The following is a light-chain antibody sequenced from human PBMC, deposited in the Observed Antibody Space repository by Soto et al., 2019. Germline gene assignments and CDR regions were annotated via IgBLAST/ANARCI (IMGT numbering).Light chain of an antibody. J-gene: IGLJ1*01. CDR2: EVS. CDR1: SRGVGSYNL. CDR3: CSYAGSLYV. V-gene: IGLV2-23*02. Sequence: SVLTQPASVSASPGQSITVSCTGTSRGVGSYNLVSWYQQHPGKAPKLMIYEVSKRPSGVSNRFSGSKSGNTASLTISGLQAEHEADYYCCSYAGSLYVFGTGTKV.